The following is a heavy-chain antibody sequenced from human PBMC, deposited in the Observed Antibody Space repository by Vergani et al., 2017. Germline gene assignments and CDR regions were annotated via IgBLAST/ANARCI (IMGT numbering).Heavy chain of an antibody. J-gene: IGHJ4*02. D-gene: IGHD5-24*01. CDR1: GFTFSSSN. CDR3: VRTDGYMWEY. Sequence: EVQLVESGGGLVQPGGSLRLSCAASGFTFSSSNMNWVRQAPGKGLEWVSSISSTSKTIYYADSVKGRFTISRDNAMNSLYLQMSSLRPDDTAVYYCVRTDGYMWEYWGQGTLVTISS. CDR2: ISSTSKTI. V-gene: IGHV3-48*01.